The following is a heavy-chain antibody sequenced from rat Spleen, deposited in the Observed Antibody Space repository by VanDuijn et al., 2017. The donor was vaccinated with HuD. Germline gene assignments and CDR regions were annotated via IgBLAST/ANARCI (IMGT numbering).Heavy chain of an antibody. D-gene: IGHD4-3*01. Sequence: EVQLVESGADLVQPGRSMNLSCAASGFTFSSFPMTWVRQAPTKGLEWVASISPSGVSTYYPDSVKGRFTISRDTAQNTLYLQMNSPTSEDTAPYYCARHGRGGTTYYYVMDVWGQGASVTVSS. J-gene: IGHJ4*01. CDR2: ISPSGVST. V-gene: IGHV5-46*01. CDR1: GFTFSSFP. CDR3: ARHGRGGTTYYYVMDV.